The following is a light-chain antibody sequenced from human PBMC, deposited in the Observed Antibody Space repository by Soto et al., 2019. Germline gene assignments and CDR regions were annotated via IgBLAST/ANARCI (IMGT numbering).Light chain of an antibody. CDR3: QQYYRTPPT. CDR2: WAS. J-gene: IGKJ5*01. Sequence: IVMTQSPDSLAVSLGESATINCKSSQSVFYSSNKKNYLAWYQKKPGQSPKLLIYWASTRESGVPDRFSGSGSGTDFTLTISSLQAEDVAVYYCQQYYRTPPTFGQGTRLEIK. V-gene: IGKV4-1*01. CDR1: QSVFYSSNKKNY.